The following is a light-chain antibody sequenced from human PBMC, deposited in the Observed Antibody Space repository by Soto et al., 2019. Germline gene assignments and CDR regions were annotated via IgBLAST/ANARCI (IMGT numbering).Light chain of an antibody. J-gene: IGKJ1*01. CDR1: QSDSSY. CDR2: DAS. V-gene: IGKV3-15*01. CDR3: QQYDDWPET. Sequence: EKVMTQSPATLSVSPGERATLSCRASQSDSSYLAWYQQKPGQAPRLLIYDASTRATGVPARFSGSGSGTEFTLTISSLQSEDLAVYYCQQYDDWPETFGQGTRWKSN.